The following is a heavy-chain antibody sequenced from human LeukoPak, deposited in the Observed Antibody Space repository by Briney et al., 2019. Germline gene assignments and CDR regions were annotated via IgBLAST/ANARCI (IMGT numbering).Heavy chain of an antibody. J-gene: IGHJ4*02. CDR2: IHYSGST. Sequence: SETLSLICTVSGGSVSRGPHYWSWIRQPPGKGLEWIAYIHYSGSTKYNPSLKSRLTISLDTSKNQFSLHLTSVTAADTAVYFCARTWDYWGQGTLVTVSS. CDR3: ARTWDY. CDR1: GGSVSRGPHY. V-gene: IGHV4-61*01.